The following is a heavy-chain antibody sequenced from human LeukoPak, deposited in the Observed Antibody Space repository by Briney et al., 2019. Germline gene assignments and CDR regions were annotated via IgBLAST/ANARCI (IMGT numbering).Heavy chain of an antibody. CDR3: ARDYGYGVTVMISDDY. V-gene: IGHV1-18*01. CDR2: ISGYNGNT. J-gene: IGHJ4*02. CDR1: GYTFNRYG. D-gene: IGHD5-12*01. Sequence: ASVKVSCKASGYTFNRYGITWVRQAPGQGLEWMGWISGYNGNTNYAQKLQGRVTTTTDTSTSTAYMELRSLRSDDTAMYYCARDYGYGVTVMISDDYWGQGTLDTVSS.